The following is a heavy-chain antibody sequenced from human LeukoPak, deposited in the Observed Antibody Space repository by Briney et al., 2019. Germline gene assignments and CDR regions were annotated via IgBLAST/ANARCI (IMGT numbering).Heavy chain of an antibody. CDR3: ARDLGWIQFGD. Sequence: QAGGSLRLSCAASGFTFSSYEMNWVRQAPGKGLEWVSYISSSGSTIYYADSVKGRFTISRDNSKNTVYLQMNSLRAEDTALYFCARDLGWIQFGDWGQGTLVTVSS. D-gene: IGHD5-18*01. CDR2: ISSSGSTI. J-gene: IGHJ4*02. CDR1: GFTFSSYE. V-gene: IGHV3-48*03.